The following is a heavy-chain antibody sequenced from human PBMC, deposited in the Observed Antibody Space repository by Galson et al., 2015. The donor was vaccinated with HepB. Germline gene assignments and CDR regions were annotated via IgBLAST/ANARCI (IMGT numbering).Heavy chain of an antibody. J-gene: IGHJ5*02. Sequence: SLRLSCAASGFTFSDFYMSWIRQAPGKGLEWVSYISNSGNTISYADSVKGRFTISRDNAKNPLYLQVNRLRAEDTAVYYCARTSLGWFDPRGQGTLLTVSS. CDR3: ARTSLGWFDP. CDR1: GFTFSDFY. V-gene: IGHV3-11*01. CDR2: ISNSGNTI.